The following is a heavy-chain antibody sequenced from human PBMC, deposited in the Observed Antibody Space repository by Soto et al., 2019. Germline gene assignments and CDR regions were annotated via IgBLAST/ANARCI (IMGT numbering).Heavy chain of an antibody. CDR1: GGSISSSNW. V-gene: IGHV4-4*02. J-gene: IGHJ6*02. CDR3: ARGATTQYYYYGMDV. Sequence: SETLSLTCAVSGGSISSSNWWSWVRQPPGKGLGWIGEIYHSGSTNYNPSLKSRVTISVDKSKNQFSLKLSSVTAADTAVYYCARGATTQYYYYGMDVWGQGTTVTVSS. D-gene: IGHD1-26*01. CDR2: IYHSGST.